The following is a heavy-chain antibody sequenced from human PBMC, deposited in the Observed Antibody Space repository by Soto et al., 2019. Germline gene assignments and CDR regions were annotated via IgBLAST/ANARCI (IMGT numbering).Heavy chain of an antibody. CDR2: IWYDGSNK. D-gene: IGHD6-19*01. V-gene: IGHV3-33*01. CDR1: GFTFSSYG. Sequence: QVQLVESGGGVVQPGRSLRLSCAASGFTFSSYGMHWVRQAPGKGLEWVAVIWYDGSNKYYADSVKGRFTTSRDNSKKPLHLRMNRLRDEDTAVYYCARDCAGYSSGWYQRGGFDYWGQGTLVTVSS. J-gene: IGHJ4*02. CDR3: ARDCAGYSSGWYQRGGFDY.